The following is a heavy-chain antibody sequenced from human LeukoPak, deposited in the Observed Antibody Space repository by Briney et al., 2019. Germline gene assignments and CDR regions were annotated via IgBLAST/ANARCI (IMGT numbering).Heavy chain of an antibody. J-gene: IGHJ6*02. CDR2: IGTAGDT. CDR3: ARGLRYYDSSGYYPADYGMDV. V-gene: IGHV3-13*01. CDR1: GFTFSSYD. D-gene: IGHD3-22*01. Sequence: GGSLRLSCAASGFTFSSYDMHWVRQATGKGLEWVSAIGTAGDTYYPGSVKGRFTISRENAKNSLYLQMNSLRAGDTAVYYCARGLRYYDSSGYYPADYGMDVWGQGTTVTVSS.